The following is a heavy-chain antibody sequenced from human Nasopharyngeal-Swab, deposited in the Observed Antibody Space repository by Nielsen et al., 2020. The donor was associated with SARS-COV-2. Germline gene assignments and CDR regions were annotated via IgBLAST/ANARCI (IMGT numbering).Heavy chain of an antibody. Sequence: GGSLTLSCATSGFSFDDYALHWVRQAPGKGLEWVSLITCDGSSTYYADSVRGRFTISRDNSKNSLYLQMTSLTSEDTALYYCANDSYDFPRCGGMDVWGQGTTVTVSS. CDR2: ITCDGSST. CDR1: GFSFDDYA. D-gene: IGHD3-3*01. V-gene: IGHV3-43D*03. J-gene: IGHJ6*02. CDR3: ANDSYDFPRCGGMDV.